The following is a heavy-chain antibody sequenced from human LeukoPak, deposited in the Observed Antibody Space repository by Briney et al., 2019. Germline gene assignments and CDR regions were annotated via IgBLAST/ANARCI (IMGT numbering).Heavy chain of an antibody. CDR1: GFTFSSYG. Sequence: GGSLRLSCAASGFTFSSYGMHWVRQAPGKGLEWVAVIWYDGSNKYYADSVKGRFTISRDNSKNTLYLQMNSLRAEDTAVYYCARVPRVTTREHYFDYWGQGTLVTVSS. CDR3: ARVPRVTTREHYFDY. CDR2: IWYDGSNK. D-gene: IGHD4-17*01. V-gene: IGHV3-33*01. J-gene: IGHJ4*02.